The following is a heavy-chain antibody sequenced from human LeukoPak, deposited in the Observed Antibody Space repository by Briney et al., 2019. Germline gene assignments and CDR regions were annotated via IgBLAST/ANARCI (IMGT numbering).Heavy chain of an antibody. CDR1: GFTFSSYA. V-gene: IGHV3-23*01. CDR3: ARDNWFDP. CDR2: ISGSGGSA. J-gene: IGHJ5*02. Sequence: GGSLRLSCAASGFTFSSYAMSWVRQAPGKGLEWVSAISGSGGSAYYADSVKGRFTISRDNAKNSLYLQMNSLRAEDTGIYYCARDNWFDPWGQGTLVTISS.